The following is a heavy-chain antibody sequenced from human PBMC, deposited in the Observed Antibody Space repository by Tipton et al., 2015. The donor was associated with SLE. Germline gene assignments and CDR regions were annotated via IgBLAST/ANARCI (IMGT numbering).Heavy chain of an antibody. D-gene: IGHD6-6*01. J-gene: IGHJ4*02. V-gene: IGHV4-34*01. CDR3: ARGSSSWGY. Sequence: LRLSCAVYGGSFSGYYWSWIRQPPGKGLEWIGEINHSGSTNYNPSLKSRVTISVDTSKNQFSLKLSSVTAADTAVYYCARGSSSWGYWGQGTLVTVSS. CDR1: GGSFSGYY. CDR2: INHSGST.